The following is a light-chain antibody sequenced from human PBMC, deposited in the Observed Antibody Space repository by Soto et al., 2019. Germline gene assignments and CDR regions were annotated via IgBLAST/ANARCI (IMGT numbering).Light chain of an antibody. CDR2: DAS. CDR1: ESVGRS. J-gene: IGKJ3*01. Sequence: IVLRESPATLSVSPGERATFSCTASESVGRSLAWYQHKPGQAPRLLIFDASITASGIPARFSGSGSGTQFTLTVSSLQSEDFAVYYCQQYKDSPPITFAPGLKVALK. V-gene: IGKV3-15*01. CDR3: QQYKDSPPIT.